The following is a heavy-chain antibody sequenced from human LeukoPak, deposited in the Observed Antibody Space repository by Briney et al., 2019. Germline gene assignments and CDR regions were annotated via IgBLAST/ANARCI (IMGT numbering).Heavy chain of an antibody. CDR2: IGTTPSTT. J-gene: IGHJ6*03. V-gene: IGHV3-48*04. CDR1: GFSLSSFG. CDR3: ARDLSEYQLLFGYMDV. Sequence: GGSLRLSCAASGFSLSSFGMNWVRQAPGKGLEWVSYIGTTPSTTYYADSVKGRFTISRDNAKNSLYLQMNSLRAEDTAVYYCARDLSEYQLLFGYMDVWGKGTTVTVSS. D-gene: IGHD2-2*01.